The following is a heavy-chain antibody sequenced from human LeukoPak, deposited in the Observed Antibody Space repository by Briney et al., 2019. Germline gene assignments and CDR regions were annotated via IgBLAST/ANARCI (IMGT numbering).Heavy chain of an antibody. CDR1: GGSISSYY. CDR2: IYYSGST. J-gene: IGHJ3*02. V-gene: IGHV4-59*01. D-gene: IGHD3-22*01. CDR3: ARDKGYYYDSSGYYPDAFDI. Sequence: NPSETLSLTCTVSGGSISSYYWSWIRQPPGKGLEWIGYIYYSGSTNYNPSLKSRVTISVDTSKNQFSLKLSSVTAADTAVYYCARDKGYYYDSSGYYPDAFDIWGQGIMVTVSS.